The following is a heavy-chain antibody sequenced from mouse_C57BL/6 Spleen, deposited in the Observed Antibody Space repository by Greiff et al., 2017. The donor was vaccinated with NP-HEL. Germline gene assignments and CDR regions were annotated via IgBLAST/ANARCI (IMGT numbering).Heavy chain of an antibody. CDR3: ARWPFITTVVAPGY. Sequence: VQLQQSGPELVKPGASVKISCKASGYTFTDYYLNWVKQSHGKSLEWIGDINPNTGGTSYNQKFKGKAPLTVDKSSSTAYMELRSLTSEDSSVYYCARWPFITTVVAPGYWGQGTTLTVSS. CDR1: GYTFTDYY. D-gene: IGHD1-1*01. J-gene: IGHJ2*01. V-gene: IGHV1-26*01. CDR2: INPNTGGT.